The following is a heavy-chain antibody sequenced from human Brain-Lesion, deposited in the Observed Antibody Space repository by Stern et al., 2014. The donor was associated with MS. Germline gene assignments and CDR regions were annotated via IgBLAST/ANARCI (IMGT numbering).Heavy chain of an antibody. CDR1: GYTFSSYD. D-gene: IGHD2-2*01. CDR3: ARAVRNQLLSEY. CDR2: MNPYSGNT. Sequence: QVQLVQSGAEVKKPGASGKVSCKASGYTFSSYDITWVRQASGHGLEWMGWMNPYSGNTGYAQKFKGRVSMTSDPSISTVYMELTXXXXDDTAVYFCARAVRNQLLSEYWGQGTLVTV. V-gene: IGHV1-8*01. J-gene: IGHJ4*02.